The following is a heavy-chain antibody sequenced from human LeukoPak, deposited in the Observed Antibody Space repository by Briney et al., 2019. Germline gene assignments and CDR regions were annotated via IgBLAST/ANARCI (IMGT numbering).Heavy chain of an antibody. CDR2: IYSGGST. Sequence: GGSLRLSCAASGFTVSSNYMSWVRQAPGKGLEWVSVIYSGGSTYYADSVKGRFTISRDNSKNTLYLRMNSLRAEDTAVYYCARSGWSPHYFDYWGQGTLVTVSS. CDR3: ARSGWSPHYFDY. CDR1: GFTVSSNY. J-gene: IGHJ4*02. D-gene: IGHD6-19*01. V-gene: IGHV3-66*01.